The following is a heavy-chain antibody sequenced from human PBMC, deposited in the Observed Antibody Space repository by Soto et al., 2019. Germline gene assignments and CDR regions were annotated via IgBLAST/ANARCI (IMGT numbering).Heavy chain of an antibody. CDR1: GYTFTSYG. V-gene: IGHV1-18*04. J-gene: IGHJ5*02. D-gene: IGHD3-3*01. CDR3: ARDHSMDYDFWSGYYGTGNWFDP. Sequence: QVQLVQSGAEVKKLGASVKVSCKASGYTFTSYGISWVRQAPGQGLEWMGWISAYNGNTNYAQKLQGRVTMTTDTSTSTAYMELRSLRSDDTAVYYCARDHSMDYDFWSGYYGTGNWFDPWGQGTLVTVSS. CDR2: ISAYNGNT.